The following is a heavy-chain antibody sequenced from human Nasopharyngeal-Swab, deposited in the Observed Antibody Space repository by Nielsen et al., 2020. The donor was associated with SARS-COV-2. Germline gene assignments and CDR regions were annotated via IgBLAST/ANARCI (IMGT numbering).Heavy chain of an antibody. D-gene: IGHD3-10*01. CDR3: ARGPSDHYYGSGSYDWFDP. V-gene: IGHV3-30-3*01. Sequence: VRQAPGKGLEWVAVISYDGSNKYYADSVKGRFTISRGNSKNTLYLQMNSLRAEDTAVYYCARGPSDHYYGSGSYDWFDPWGQGTLVTISS. CDR2: ISYDGSNK. J-gene: IGHJ5*02.